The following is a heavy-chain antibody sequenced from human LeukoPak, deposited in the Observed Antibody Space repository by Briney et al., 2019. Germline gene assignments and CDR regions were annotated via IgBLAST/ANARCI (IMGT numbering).Heavy chain of an antibody. CDR3: ARGQWLPVFDF. V-gene: IGHV4-59*01. J-gene: IGHJ4*02. CDR1: GGFNTHYY. Sequence: SETLSLTCSVSGGFNTHYYWSWIRQPPGKGLEWIGYFYHSGSTNYNPSLKSRVTISVDASKNHFSLKLSSVTAADTAVYYCARGQWLPVFDFWGQGTLVTVSS. D-gene: IGHD3-22*01. CDR2: FYHSGST.